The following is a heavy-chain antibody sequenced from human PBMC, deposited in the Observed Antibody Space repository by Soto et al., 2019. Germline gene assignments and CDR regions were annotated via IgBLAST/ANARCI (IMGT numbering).Heavy chain of an antibody. J-gene: IGHJ6*02. CDR3: ARSLTEGYCTITGCYTRPLYGMDV. CDR2: INPNSGGT. V-gene: IGHV1-2*02. Sequence: ASVKVSCKASGYTFSGYYIHWLRQAPGQGLEWMGWINPNSGGTNYARKFQGRVTVTRDTPTSTAYMELSRLTSDDTAVYYCARSLTEGYCTITGCYTRPLYGMDVWGQGTTVTVS. CDR1: GYTFSGYY. D-gene: IGHD2-2*02.